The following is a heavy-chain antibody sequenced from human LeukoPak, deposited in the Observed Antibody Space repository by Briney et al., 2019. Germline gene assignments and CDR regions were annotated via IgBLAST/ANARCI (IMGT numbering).Heavy chain of an antibody. CDR2: IIPIFGTA. J-gene: IGHJ4*02. D-gene: IGHD5-24*01. V-gene: IGHV1-69*06. Sequence: ASVKVSCKASGGTFSSYAISWVRQAPGQGLEWMGGIIPIFGTANYAQKFQGRVTITADKSTSTAYMELSSLRSEDAAVYYCARDKDGYNPGDYWGQGTLVTVSS. CDR1: GGTFSSYA. CDR3: ARDKDGYNPGDY.